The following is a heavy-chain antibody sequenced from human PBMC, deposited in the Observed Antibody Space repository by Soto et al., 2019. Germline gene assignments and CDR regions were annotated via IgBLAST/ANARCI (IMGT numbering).Heavy chain of an antibody. CDR2: ISWNSDRI. D-gene: IGHD7-27*01. V-gene: IGHV3-9*01. CDR3: AKETQANLGTGGFDS. J-gene: IGHJ4*02. CDR1: GFTFDDSA. Sequence: EVQLVESGGGLVQPGRSLRLSCVDSGFTFDDSAMHWVRQGPGKGLEWVSGISWNSDRIEYVDSMKGRFTISRDNAKNSLYLQMNSLRVEDTAVYYCAKETQANLGTGGFDSWGQGTLVTVSS.